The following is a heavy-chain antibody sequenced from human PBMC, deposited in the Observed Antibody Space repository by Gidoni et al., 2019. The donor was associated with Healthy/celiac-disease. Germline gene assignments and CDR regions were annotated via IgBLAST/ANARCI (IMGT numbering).Heavy chain of an antibody. CDR1: GGSFSGYY. J-gene: IGHJ4*02. V-gene: IGHV4-34*01. CDR2: INHSGST. CDR3: ARGLGARRSSWYSGSGWYVPSWDY. Sequence: QVQLQQWGAGLLKPSETLSLTCAVYGGSFSGYYWSWIRQPPGKGLEWIGEINHSGSTNYNPSLKSRVTISVDTSKNQFSLKLSSVTAADTAVYYCARGLGARRSSWYSGSGWYVPSWDYWGQGTLVTVSS. D-gene: IGHD6-13*01.